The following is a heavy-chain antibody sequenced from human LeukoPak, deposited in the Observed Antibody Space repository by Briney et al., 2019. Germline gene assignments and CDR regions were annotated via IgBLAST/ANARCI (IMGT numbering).Heavy chain of an antibody. CDR3: ARDPGLYSSSAYYYYYMDV. CDR1: GFTFSSYS. D-gene: IGHD6-13*01. J-gene: IGHJ6*03. Sequence: GGSLRLSCAASGFTFSSYSMNWVRQAPGKGLEWVSSISSSSSYIYYADSVKGRFTISRDNAKNSLYLQMSSLRAEDTAVYYCARDPGLYSSSAYYYYYMDVWGKGTTVTISS. V-gene: IGHV3-21*01. CDR2: ISSSSSYI.